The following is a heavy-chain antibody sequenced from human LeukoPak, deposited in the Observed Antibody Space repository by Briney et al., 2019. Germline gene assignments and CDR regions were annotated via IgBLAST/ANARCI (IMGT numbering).Heavy chain of an antibody. V-gene: IGHV3-23*01. Sequence: GGSLRLSCEASGFTFSRNGMSWVRQAPGKGLEWVSTISDTGRSTYYADSVKGRFTISRDNSKNTLYLQMNSLRAEDTAVYYCASSGYSYGYFDYWGQGTLVTVSS. CDR1: GFTFSRNG. CDR3: ASSGYSYGYFDY. D-gene: IGHD5-18*01. CDR2: ISDTGRST. J-gene: IGHJ4*02.